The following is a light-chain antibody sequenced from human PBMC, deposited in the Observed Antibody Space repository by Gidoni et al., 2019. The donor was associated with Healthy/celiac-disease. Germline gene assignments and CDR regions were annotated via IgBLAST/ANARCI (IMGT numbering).Light chain of an antibody. CDR2: LGS. Sequence: DIVMPQSPLSLPVTPGEPASISCRSSQRLLHSNGYNYLDWYLQKPGQSPQLLIYLGSNRASGVPDRFSGSGSCTDFTLKISRVEAEDVWVYYCMQALQTPFTFXPXTNVDIK. CDR3: MQALQTPFT. V-gene: IGKV2-28*01. CDR1: QRLLHSNGYNY. J-gene: IGKJ3*01.